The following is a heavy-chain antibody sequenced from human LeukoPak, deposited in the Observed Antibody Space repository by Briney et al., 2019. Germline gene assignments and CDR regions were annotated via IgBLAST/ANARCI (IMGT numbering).Heavy chain of an antibody. CDR3: ARGVRGFCSDGSCYRWFDP. Sequence: PSGTLSLTCAVSGGSISSSNWWTWVRQSPGKGLEWIGEIYHSGRTNYNPSLKSRVTISVDTSKNQFSLKLSSVTAADTSVYYCARGVRGFCSDGSCYRWFDPWGQGTLVTVSS. V-gene: IGHV4-4*02. CDR1: GGSISSSNW. D-gene: IGHD2-15*01. J-gene: IGHJ5*02. CDR2: IYHSGRT.